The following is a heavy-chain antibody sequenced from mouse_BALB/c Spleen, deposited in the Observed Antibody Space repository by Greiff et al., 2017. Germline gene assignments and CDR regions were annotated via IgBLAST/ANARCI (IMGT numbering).Heavy chain of an antibody. V-gene: IGHV1-14*01. D-gene: IGHD1-1*02. Sequence: VQLQQSGPELVKPGASVKMSCKASGYTFTSYVMHWVQQKPGQGLEWIGYINPYNDGTKYNEKFKGKATLTSDKTSSTAYMELSSLTSEDSAVYYCARWGGNGAMDYWGQGTSVTVSS. J-gene: IGHJ4*01. CDR2: INPYNDGT. CDR3: ARWGGNGAMDY. CDR1: GYTFTSYV.